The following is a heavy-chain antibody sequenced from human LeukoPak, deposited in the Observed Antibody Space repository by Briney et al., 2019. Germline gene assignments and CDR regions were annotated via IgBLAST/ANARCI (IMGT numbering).Heavy chain of an antibody. CDR1: GGSISSSSYY. V-gene: IGHV4-39*07. CDR2: IYYSGST. Sequence: PSETPSLTCTVSGGSISSSSYYWGWIRQPPGKGLEWIGSIYYSGSTYYNPSLKSRVTISVDTSKNQFSLKLSSVTAADTAVYYCAAVYEILYDPWGQGTLVTISS. CDR3: AAVYEILYDP. D-gene: IGHD3-16*01. J-gene: IGHJ5*02.